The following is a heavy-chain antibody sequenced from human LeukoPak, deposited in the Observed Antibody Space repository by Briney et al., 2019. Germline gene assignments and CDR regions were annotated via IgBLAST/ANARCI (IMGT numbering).Heavy chain of an antibody. V-gene: IGHV3-49*04. CDR1: GFTFGDYA. CDR3: TTDPVILTGYRPTDRD. J-gene: IGHJ4*02. D-gene: IGHD3-9*01. Sequence: GGSLRLSCTASGFTFGDYAMSWVRQAPGKGLEWVGFIRSKASGGTTQYAASVKGRFTISRDDSKSIAYLQMNSLKTEDTAVYYCTTDPVILTGYRPTDRDWGQGTLVTVSS. CDR2: IRSKASGGTT.